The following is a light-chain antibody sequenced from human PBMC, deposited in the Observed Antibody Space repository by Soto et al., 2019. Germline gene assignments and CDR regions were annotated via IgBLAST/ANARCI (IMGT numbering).Light chain of an antibody. CDR3: QQRSTWPSLT. V-gene: IGKV3-11*01. Sequence: EIVLTQSPATLSLSPGERATLSCRASQSVSRYLAWYQQKPGQAPRLLIYDASDRAPGIPARFSGSGSGTDFTLTINSLEPEDFAVYYCQQRSTWPSLTFGGGTKVEIK. J-gene: IGKJ4*01. CDR2: DAS. CDR1: QSVSRY.